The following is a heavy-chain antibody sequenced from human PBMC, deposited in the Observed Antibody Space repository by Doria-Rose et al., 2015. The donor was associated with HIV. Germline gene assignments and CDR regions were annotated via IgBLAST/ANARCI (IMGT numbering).Heavy chain of an antibody. CDR2: IFSDDER. CDR3: ARIKSSRWSHKYYFDF. J-gene: IGHJ4*02. Sequence: QVTLKESGPVLVKPTETLTLTCTVSGVSLSSPGMGVSWIRQPPGKALEWLANIFSDDERSYKTSLTSRLTISRATSTSQVVLTMTDMDPVDTATYYCARIKSSRWSHKYYFDFWGQGTLVIVSA. CDR1: GVSLSSPGMG. V-gene: IGHV2-26*01. D-gene: IGHD6-13*01.